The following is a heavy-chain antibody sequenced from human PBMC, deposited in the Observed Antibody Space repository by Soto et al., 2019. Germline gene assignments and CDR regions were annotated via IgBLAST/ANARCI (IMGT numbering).Heavy chain of an antibody. D-gene: IGHD6-19*01. Sequence: GGSLRLSCAASGFTFSTYSMNWVRQAPGKGLEWVSGINGSGDSTYYADSVKGRFTVSRDNSKNTLYLQMNSLRAEDTAVFYCAKERSSGWSFDYWGQGTLVTVS. V-gene: IGHV3-23*01. J-gene: IGHJ4*02. CDR2: INGSGDST. CDR1: GFTFSTYS. CDR3: AKERSSGWSFDY.